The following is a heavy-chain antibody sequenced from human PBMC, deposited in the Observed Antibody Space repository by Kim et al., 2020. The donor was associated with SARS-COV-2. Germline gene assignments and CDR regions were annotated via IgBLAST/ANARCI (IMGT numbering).Heavy chain of an antibody. Sequence: GGSLRLSCAASGFTVSSNYMNWVRQAPGKGLEWVSVIYSAGNTYYADSVKDRFTISRDRSKNTLYLQMNSLRAEDTAVYYCSAPSGTYTGGAFDIWGQGTVVTVSS. CDR3: SAPSGTYTGGAFDI. CDR2: IYSAGNT. D-gene: IGHD1-26*01. CDR1: GFTVSSNY. J-gene: IGHJ3*02. V-gene: IGHV3-53*01.